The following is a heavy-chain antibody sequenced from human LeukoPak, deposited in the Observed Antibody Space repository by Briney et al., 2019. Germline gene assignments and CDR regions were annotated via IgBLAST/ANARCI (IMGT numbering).Heavy chain of an antibody. CDR1: GGSISSSSHY. D-gene: IGHD3-10*01. J-gene: IGHJ4*02. Sequence: SETLSLTCTVSGGSISSSSHYWGWIRQPPGKGLEWIGSIYYSGSTYYNPSLKSRVTISVDTSNNQFSLKVRSVTAADTAVYYCARDRYNGELYTNYFDYWGQGTLVTVSS. V-gene: IGHV4-39*02. CDR2: IYYSGST. CDR3: ARDRYNGELYTNYFDY.